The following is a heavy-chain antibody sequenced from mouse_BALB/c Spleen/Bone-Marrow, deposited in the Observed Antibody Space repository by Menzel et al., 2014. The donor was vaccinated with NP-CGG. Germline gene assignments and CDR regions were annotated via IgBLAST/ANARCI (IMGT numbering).Heavy chain of an antibody. CDR3: ARSSPYAMDY. J-gene: IGHJ4*01. Sequence: VKLQESGAELARPGASVKLSCKASGYTFTSYWMQWVKQRPGQGLEWIGAIYPGDGDTRYTQKFKGKATLTADKSSSTAYMQLSLASEDSAVYYCARSSPYAMDYWGQGTSVTVSS. V-gene: IGHV1-87*01. CDR1: GYTFTSYW. CDR2: IYPGDGDT. D-gene: IGHD1-1*01.